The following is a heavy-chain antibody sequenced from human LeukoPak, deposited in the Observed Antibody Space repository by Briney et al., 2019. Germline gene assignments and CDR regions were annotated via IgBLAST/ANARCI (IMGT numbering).Heavy chain of an antibody. CDR1: GGSFSGYY. D-gene: IGHD3-22*01. CDR2: INHSEST. CDR3: ARSPYYYDSSGYPANYYYYYGMDV. J-gene: IGHJ6*02. V-gene: IGHV4-34*01. Sequence: PSETLSLTCAVYGGSFSGYYWSWIRQPPGKGLEWIGEINHSESTNYNPSLKSRVTISVDTSKNQFSLKLSSVTAADTAVYYCARSPYYYDSSGYPANYYYYYGMDVWGQGTTVTVSS.